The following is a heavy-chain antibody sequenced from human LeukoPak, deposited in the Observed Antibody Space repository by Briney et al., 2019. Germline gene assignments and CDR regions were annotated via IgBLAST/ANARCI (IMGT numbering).Heavy chain of an antibody. Sequence: PSETLSLTCTVSGGSISSYYWSWLRQPPGKGLEWFGYIYYSGSTNYNPSLKSRVTISVDTSKNQFSLKLSSVTAADTAVYYCARHITMVRAKGDYGMDVGGQGTTVTVSS. J-gene: IGHJ6*02. CDR1: GGSISSYY. CDR3: ARHITMVRAKGDYGMDV. V-gene: IGHV4-59*08. CDR2: IYYSGST. D-gene: IGHD3-10*01.